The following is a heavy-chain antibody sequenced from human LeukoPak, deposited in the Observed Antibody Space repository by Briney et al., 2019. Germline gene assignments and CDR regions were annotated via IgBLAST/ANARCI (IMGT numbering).Heavy chain of an antibody. V-gene: IGHV3-49*04. J-gene: IGHJ4*02. CDR1: GFTFGDYA. Sequence: GGSLRLSCTASGFTFGDYAMSWVRQAPGKGQEWVGFIRSKAYGGTTEYAASVKGRFTISRDDSKSIAYLQMNSLKTEDTAVYYCTNPCSSTSCSRGEDYWGQGTLVTVSS. CDR3: TNPCSSTSCSRGEDY. CDR2: IRSKAYGGTT. D-gene: IGHD2-2*01.